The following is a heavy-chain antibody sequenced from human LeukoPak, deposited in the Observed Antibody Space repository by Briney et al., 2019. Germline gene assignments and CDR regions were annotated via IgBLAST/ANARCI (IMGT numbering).Heavy chain of an antibody. J-gene: IGHJ4*02. V-gene: IGHV3-7*01. CDR3: ASSVAVAGSFDY. CDR2: IKQDGSEK. D-gene: IGHD6-19*01. Sequence: ANIKQDGSEKNDVDCVKGRFTISRDNAKNSLYLQMNSLRAEDTAVYYCASSVAVAGSFDYWGQGTLVTVSS.